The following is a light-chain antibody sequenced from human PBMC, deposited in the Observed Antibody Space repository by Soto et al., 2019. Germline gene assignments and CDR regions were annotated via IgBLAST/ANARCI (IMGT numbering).Light chain of an antibody. J-gene: IGLJ1*01. CDR2: EVT. CDR3: SSYAGTAYV. V-gene: IGLV2-8*01. CDR1: SSDVGGYNY. Sequence: QSVLSQPPSASGSPGQSATISCAGTSSDVGGYNYVSWYQQHPDKVPKLMIYEVTKRPSGVPDRFSGSKSGNTASLTVSGLQTEDEADYYCSSYAGTAYVFGTGTKVTVL.